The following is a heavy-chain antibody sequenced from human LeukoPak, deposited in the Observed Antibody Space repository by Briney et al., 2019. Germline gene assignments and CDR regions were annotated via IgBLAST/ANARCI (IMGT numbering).Heavy chain of an antibody. J-gene: IGHJ4*02. Sequence: GGSLRLSCAASGFTFGSYAMNWVRQAPGKGLEWVSAITGSGGNTYYADSVKGRFTIFGDNSKNTLYLQMNSLRAEDTAVYYCAKEHMAAAVYYFDYWAREPWSPSPQ. D-gene: IGHD2-15*01. CDR3: AKEHMAAAVYYFDY. CDR1: GFTFGSYA. V-gene: IGHV3-23*01. CDR2: ITGSGGNT.